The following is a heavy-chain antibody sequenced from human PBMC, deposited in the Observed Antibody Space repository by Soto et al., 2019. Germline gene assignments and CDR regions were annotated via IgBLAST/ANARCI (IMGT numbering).Heavy chain of an antibody. Sequence: VQLVESGGGLVKPGGSLRLSCAASGFTFSNAWMSWVRQAPGKGLEWVAVISYDGSNKYYADSVKGRFTISRDNSKNTLYLQMNSLRAEDTAVYYCARDRSGAFDIWGQGTMVTVSS. CDR2: ISYDGSNK. J-gene: IGHJ3*02. CDR1: GFTFSNAW. D-gene: IGHD3-10*01. CDR3: ARDRSGAFDI. V-gene: IGHV3-30-3*01.